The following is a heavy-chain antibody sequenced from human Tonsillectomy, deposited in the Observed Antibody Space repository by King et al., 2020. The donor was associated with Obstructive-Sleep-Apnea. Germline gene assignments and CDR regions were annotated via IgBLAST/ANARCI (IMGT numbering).Heavy chain of an antibody. CDR1: GGSISRVGYS. J-gene: IGHJ4*02. V-gene: IGHV4-30-4*07. CDR2: IYYSGST. Sequence: MQLRESGPGLVKPSQTLSLTCAVSGGSISRVGYSWSWIRQPPGNELEGMGYIYYSGSTHYNPSFNSRITISVETSKNQFSLKLNSVTAADTAVYYCARGGDYGDYRTAVGADYWGQGTLVTVSS. D-gene: IGHD4-17*01. CDR3: ARGGDYGDYRTAVGADY.